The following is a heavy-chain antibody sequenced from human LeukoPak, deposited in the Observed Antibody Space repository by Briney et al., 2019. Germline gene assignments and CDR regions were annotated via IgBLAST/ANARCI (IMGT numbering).Heavy chain of an antibody. CDR1: GFTFSAYG. J-gene: IGHJ6*03. V-gene: IGHV3-33*06. CDR3: AKDGDSGTAYYYYYMDV. CDR2: IWYDGSNK. Sequence: PGGSLRLSCAASGFTFSAYGMHWVRQAPGKGLEWVAVIWYDGSNKYYADSVRGRFTTSRDSSKNTLYLQMNSLRAEDTAVYYCAKDGDSGTAYYYYYMDVWGKGTTVTVSS. D-gene: IGHD2-21*02.